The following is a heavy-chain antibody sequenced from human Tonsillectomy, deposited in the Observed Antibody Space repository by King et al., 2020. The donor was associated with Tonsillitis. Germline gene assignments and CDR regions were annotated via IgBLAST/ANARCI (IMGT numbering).Heavy chain of an antibody. CDR2: IRPDDGGT. V-gene: IGHV1-2*06. CDR1: GYTFTGYS. J-gene: IGHJ4*02. CDR3: ARDTGGWRAFDF. Sequence: VQLVESGADVKKPGASVKVSCRASGYTFTGYSIHWVRQAPGQGLQWMGRIRPDDGGTDYALSFEARVTMTRDTSITTAYMELTSLRSDDTAVYFCARDTGGWRAFDFWGQGTLVTVSS. D-gene: IGHD6-19*01.